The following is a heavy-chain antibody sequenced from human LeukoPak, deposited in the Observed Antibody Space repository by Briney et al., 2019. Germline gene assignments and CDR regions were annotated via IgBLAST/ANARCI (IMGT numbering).Heavy chain of an antibody. V-gene: IGHV3-23*01. J-gene: IGHJ4*02. CDR3: AKGTTLTPIAY. CDR1: GFTFSSYA. CDR2: ISGSGGST. Sequence: SGGSLRLSCAASGFTFSSYAMSWVRQAPGKGLEWVSAISGSGGSTYYADSVKGRFTISRDNSKHTLYLQMNSLRAEDTAVYYCAKGTTLTPIAYWGQGTLVTVSS. D-gene: IGHD3-9*01.